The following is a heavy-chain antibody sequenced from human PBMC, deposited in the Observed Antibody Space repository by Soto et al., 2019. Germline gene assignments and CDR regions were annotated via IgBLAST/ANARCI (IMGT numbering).Heavy chain of an antibody. CDR1: GGTFSGYA. CDR2: FVPLFGST. J-gene: IGHJ4*02. Sequence: QVQLVQSGAEVKKPGSSVKVSCQASGGTFSGYALTWVRQAPGQGLEWMGEFVPLFGSTNYAQKFAGSITIIADESTSTGYMALSTLRSEDTAVYYCATHSLGTSSPPYFDHWGQGTLVTVSS. V-gene: IGHV1-69*01. D-gene: IGHD2-15*01. CDR3: ATHSLGTSSPPYFDH.